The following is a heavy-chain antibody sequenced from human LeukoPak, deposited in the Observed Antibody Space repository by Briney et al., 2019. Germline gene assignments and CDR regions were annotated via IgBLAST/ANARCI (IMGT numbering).Heavy chain of an antibody. V-gene: IGHV4-59*11. CDR2: IYYSGST. D-gene: IGHD6-19*01. Sequence: SETLSLTCTVSGGSIGSHYWSWIRQPPGKGLEWIGYIYYSGSTNYNPSLKSRVTISVDTSKNQFSLKLSSVTAADTAVYYCARALAVAGTNWFDPWGQGTLVTVSS. CDR1: GGSIGSHY. J-gene: IGHJ5*02. CDR3: ARALAVAGTNWFDP.